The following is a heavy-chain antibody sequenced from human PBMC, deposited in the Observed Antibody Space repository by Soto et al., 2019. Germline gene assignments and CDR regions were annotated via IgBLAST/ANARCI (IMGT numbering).Heavy chain of an antibody. CDR1: GFTLSNYA. CDR3: AKDWWGVTTFWYIDL. D-gene: IGHD2-15*01. V-gene: IGHV3-23*01. CDR2: ITGDGVSI. J-gene: IGHJ2*01. Sequence: EVQLLESGGGLVQPGGSLRLSCAASGFTLSNYAMSWVRQAPGKGLEWVSGITGDGVSIFYADSVKGRFTISTDNSKNTMYLQMNSLRVEDTAVYYCAKDWWGVTTFWYIDLWGRGTPVTVSS.